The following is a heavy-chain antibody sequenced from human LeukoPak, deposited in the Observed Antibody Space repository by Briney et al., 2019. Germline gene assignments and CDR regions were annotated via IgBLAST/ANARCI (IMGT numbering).Heavy chain of an antibody. Sequence: GGSLRLSCTASGFTFSSYAMYWVRQSPGKGLEWVSGIFGSGGSAHYADSVKGRFTISRDNSKNTLYLQMNSLRAEDTAVYYCAKDQGANWGQGTLVTVSS. CDR3: AKDQGAN. V-gene: IGHV3-23*01. D-gene: IGHD4/OR15-4a*01. J-gene: IGHJ4*02. CDR2: IFGSGGSA. CDR1: GFTFSSYA.